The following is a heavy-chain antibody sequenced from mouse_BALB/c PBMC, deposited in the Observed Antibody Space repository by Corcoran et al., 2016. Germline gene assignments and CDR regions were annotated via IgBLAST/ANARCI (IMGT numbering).Heavy chain of an antibody. V-gene: IGHV1S136*01. CDR1: GYTFTSYV. J-gene: IGHJ2*01. D-gene: IGHD1-3*01. CDR3: AREVPGDNPFDN. CDR2: IYPYNDGT. Sequence: EVQLQQSGPELVKPGASVKISCKASGYTFTSYVMHWVKQKPGQGLEWIGCIYPYNDGTKYTQKFKGKATLTSDKSSSTAYMELSSLTSEDPAVYYCAREVPGDNPFDNGGPGTTLTVSS.